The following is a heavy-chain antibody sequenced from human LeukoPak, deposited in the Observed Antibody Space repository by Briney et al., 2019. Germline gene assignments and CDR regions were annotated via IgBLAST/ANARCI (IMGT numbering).Heavy chain of an antibody. D-gene: IGHD3-3*01. J-gene: IGHJ3*02. CDR1: GDSVSSNSAA. V-gene: IGHV6-1*01. CDR2: AYYRSKWYN. Sequence: SQTLSLTCAISGDSVSSNSAAWNWIRQSPARGLEWLGRAYYRSKWYNDYAVSVKSRITINPDTSKNQFSLQLNSVTPEDTAVYYCARDGTMRSGPAFDIWGQGTMVTVSS. CDR3: ARDGTMRSGPAFDI.